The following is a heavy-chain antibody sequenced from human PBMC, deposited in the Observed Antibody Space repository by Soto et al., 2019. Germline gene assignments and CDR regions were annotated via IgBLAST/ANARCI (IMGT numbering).Heavy chain of an antibody. D-gene: IGHD4-4*01. J-gene: IGHJ4*02. V-gene: IGHV3-23*01. CDR1: GFTFSSYA. CDR2: ISGSGGST. CDR3: AKDSRLVPYSTYLH. Sequence: PGGSLRLSCAASGFTFSSYAMSWVRQAPGKGLEWVSAISGSGGSTYYADSVKGRFTISRDNSKNTLYLQMNSLRAEDTAVYYCAKDSRLVPYSTYLHWGQGTLVTVSS.